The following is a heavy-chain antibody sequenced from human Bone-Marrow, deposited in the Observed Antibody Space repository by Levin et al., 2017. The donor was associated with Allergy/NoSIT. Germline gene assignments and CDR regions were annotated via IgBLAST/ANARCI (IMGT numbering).Heavy chain of an antibody. Sequence: SGGSLRLSCAASGFTFSAHSMNWVRQAPGKGLEWVSSITRSGSFIYYADSVKGRFTISRDNANNSLYLQMNSLRAEDSAVYYCAREGSRELPLDYWGQGTLVTVSS. J-gene: IGHJ4*02. CDR1: GFTFSAHS. CDR2: ITRSGSFI. CDR3: AREGSRELPLDY. V-gene: IGHV3-21*01. D-gene: IGHD1-26*01.